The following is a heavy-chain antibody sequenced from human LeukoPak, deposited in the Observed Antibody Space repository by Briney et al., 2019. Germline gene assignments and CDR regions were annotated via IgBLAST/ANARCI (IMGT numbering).Heavy chain of an antibody. CDR3: ANGGYCSGGSCYSGPALDYFDY. CDR2: ISGSGGST. D-gene: IGHD2-15*01. Sequence: GGSLRLSCAAPGFTFSSYAMSWVRQAPGKGLEWVSPISGSGGSTYYADSVRGRFTVSRDNSKNTLYLQMNSLRAEDTAVYYCANGGYCSGGSCYSGPALDYFDYWGQGTLVTVSS. V-gene: IGHV3-23*01. J-gene: IGHJ4*02. CDR1: GFTFSSYA.